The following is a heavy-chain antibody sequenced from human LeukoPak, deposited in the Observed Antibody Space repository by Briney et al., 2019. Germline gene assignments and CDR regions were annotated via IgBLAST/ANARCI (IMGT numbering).Heavy chain of an antibody. D-gene: IGHD4-17*01. CDR3: ARSGRRGLVGTTVTTMRWFDP. V-gene: IGHV3-53*01. Sequence: GGSLRLSCAASGFTVSSNYMSWVRQAPGKGLEWVSVIYSGGSTYYADSVKGRFTISRDNSKNTLYLQMNSLRAEDTAVYYCARSGRRGLVGTTVTTMRWFDPWGQGTLVTVSS. CDR1: GFTVSSNY. J-gene: IGHJ5*02. CDR2: IYSGGST.